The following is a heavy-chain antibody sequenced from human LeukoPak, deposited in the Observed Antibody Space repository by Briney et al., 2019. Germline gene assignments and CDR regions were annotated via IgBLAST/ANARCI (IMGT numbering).Heavy chain of an antibody. Sequence: PSETLSLTCTVSGGSISSSSNYWGWIRQPPGKGLEWIGSIYHSGSTYYTPSLKSRVTISVDTSKNQFSLKLSSVTAADTAVYYCARMVRGVRSGDAFDIWGQGTMVTVSS. CDR1: GGSISSSSNY. CDR3: ARMVRGVRSGDAFDI. D-gene: IGHD3-10*01. CDR2: IYHSGST. V-gene: IGHV4-39*01. J-gene: IGHJ3*02.